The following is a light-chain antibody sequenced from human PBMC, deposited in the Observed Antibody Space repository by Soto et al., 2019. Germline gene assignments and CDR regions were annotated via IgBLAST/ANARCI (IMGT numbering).Light chain of an antibody. CDR3: SSYTNTSPHVI. CDR1: SSDIGGYNH. V-gene: IGLV2-14*03. Sequence: QSALTQPASVSGSPGQSITISCTGASSDIGGYNHVSWYQQHPGKAPKLIIYNVSHRPSGVSTRFSGSKYGNTASLIIAGLQAEDGADYFCSSYTNTSPHVIFGGGTKLTVL. CDR2: NVS. J-gene: IGLJ2*01.